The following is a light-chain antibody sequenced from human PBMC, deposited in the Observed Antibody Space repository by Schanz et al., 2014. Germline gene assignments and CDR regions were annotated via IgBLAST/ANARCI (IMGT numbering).Light chain of an antibody. CDR2: EVS. V-gene: IGLV2-8*01. CDR1: SSDIGAYNY. CDR3: SSYGGNLGV. J-gene: IGLJ1*01. Sequence: QSALTQPPSASGSPGQSVTISCTGTSSDIGAYNYVSWYQQHPGRAPKVIISEVSKRPSGVPDRFSGSKSGNTASLTVSGLQAEDEADYYCSSYGGNLGVFGTGTKLTVL.